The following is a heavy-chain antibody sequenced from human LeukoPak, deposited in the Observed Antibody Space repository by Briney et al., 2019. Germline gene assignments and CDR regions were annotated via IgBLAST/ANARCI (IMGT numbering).Heavy chain of an antibody. Sequence: GGSLRLSCAPSGFTFTNYEMNWVRQAPGKGLEWVSYISSSGNIIYYADSVKGRFTISRDNAKNSLYLQMNSLRAEDTAVYYCARSIDILTGYGMDVWGKGTTVTVSS. J-gene: IGHJ6*04. D-gene: IGHD3-9*01. CDR3: ARSIDILTGYGMDV. V-gene: IGHV3-48*03. CDR1: GFTFTNYE. CDR2: ISSSGNII.